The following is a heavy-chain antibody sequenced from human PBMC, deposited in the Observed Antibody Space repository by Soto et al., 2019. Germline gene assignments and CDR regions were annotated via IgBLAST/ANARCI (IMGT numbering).Heavy chain of an antibody. Sequence: QVQLVQSGAEVKKPGSSVKVSCMASGGTFSSYAISWVRQAPGQGLEWMGGIIPIFGTANYAQKFHGRVTITADESTSTAYMELSSLRSEDTAVYYCASRAAAGNDYYYYGMDVWGQGTTVTVSS. J-gene: IGHJ6*02. CDR3: ASRAAAGNDYYYYGMDV. V-gene: IGHV1-69*01. D-gene: IGHD6-13*01. CDR1: GGTFSSYA. CDR2: IIPIFGTA.